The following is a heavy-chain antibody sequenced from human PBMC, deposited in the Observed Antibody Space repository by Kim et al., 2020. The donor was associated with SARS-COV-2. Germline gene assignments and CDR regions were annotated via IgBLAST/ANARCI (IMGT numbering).Heavy chain of an antibody. CDR2: IWYDGSSK. D-gene: IGHD5-18*01. Sequence: GGSLRLSCAASGFTFSSYGMHWVRQATGKGLEWVAVIWYDGSSKYYADSVKGRFTISRDNSKNTLYLQMNSLRAEDTAVYYCARDGDTAMSDYFDYWG. CDR1: GFTFSSYG. V-gene: IGHV3-33*01. CDR3: ARDGDTAMSDYFDY. J-gene: IGHJ4*01.